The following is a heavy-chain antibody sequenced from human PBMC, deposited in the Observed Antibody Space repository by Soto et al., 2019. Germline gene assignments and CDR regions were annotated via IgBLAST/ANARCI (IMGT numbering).Heavy chain of an antibody. CDR3: ARDLGPVDD. Sequence: QVQLVQSGAEVKKPGASVKVSCKASGYTFTNYGISWVRQAPGQGLEWMGWISDYNGNTKYAQKVQGRVTMTTDTATSTAYMELRRLSADGTAVYDCARDLGPVDDWGQGTLVTVSS. CDR2: ISDYNGNT. V-gene: IGHV1-18*01. CDR1: GYTFTNYG. J-gene: IGHJ4*02.